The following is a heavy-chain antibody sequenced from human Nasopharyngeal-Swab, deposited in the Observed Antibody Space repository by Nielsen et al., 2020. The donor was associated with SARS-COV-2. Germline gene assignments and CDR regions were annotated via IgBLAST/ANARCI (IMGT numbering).Heavy chain of an antibody. V-gene: IGHV1-46*01. CDR1: GYTFTSYY. J-gene: IGHJ6*03. CDR3: ARGSLRFLEWSYYYYYYMDV. Sequence: ASVKVSCKASGYTFTSYYMHWVRQAPGQGLEWMGIINPSGGSTSYAQKFQGRVTMTRDTSTSTVYMELSSLRSEDTAVYYCARGSLRFLEWSYYYYYYMDVWGKGTTVTVSS. D-gene: IGHD3-3*01. CDR2: INPSGGST.